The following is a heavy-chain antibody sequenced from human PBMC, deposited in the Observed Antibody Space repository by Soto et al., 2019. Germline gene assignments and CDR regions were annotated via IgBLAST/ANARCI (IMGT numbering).Heavy chain of an antibody. J-gene: IGHJ6*03. CDR1: GFTFSSYA. V-gene: IGHV3-21*01. CDR3: ARGSLLWFGELPNYYMDV. CDR2: ISSSSSYI. D-gene: IGHD3-10*01. Sequence: GGSLRLSCAASGFTFSSYAMSWVRQAPGKGLEWVSSISSSSSYIYYADSVKGRFTISRDNAKNSLYLQMNSLRAEDTAVYYCARGSLLWFGELPNYYMDVWGKGTTVTVSS.